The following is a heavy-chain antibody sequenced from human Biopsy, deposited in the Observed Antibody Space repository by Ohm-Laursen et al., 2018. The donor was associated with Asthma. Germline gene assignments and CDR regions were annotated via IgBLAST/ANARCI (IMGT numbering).Heavy chain of an antibody. D-gene: IGHD3-3*01. CDR2: VNTGNGDT. CDR3: AKTYYDFFNGQVKDVFGV. J-gene: IGHJ3*01. Sequence: GASVKVSCNASGYNFISFAIHWVRQAPGQRLEWMGWVNTGNGDTKYSQKFQGRVTITRDTSASTAYMELRSLRSEDTATYYCAKTYYDFFNGQVKDVFGVWGQGTMVPVSS. V-gene: IGHV1-3*04. CDR1: GYNFISFA.